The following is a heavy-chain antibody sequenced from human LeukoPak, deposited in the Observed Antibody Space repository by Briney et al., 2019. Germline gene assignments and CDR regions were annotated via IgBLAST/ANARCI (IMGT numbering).Heavy chain of an antibody. D-gene: IGHD2-2*01. J-gene: IGHJ4*02. CDR2: INAGNGNT. CDR3: ATIGYCSSTSCLNLAY. V-gene: IGHV1-3*01. CDR1: GYTFTSYA. Sequence: GASVEVSCKASGYTFTSYAMHWVRQAPGQRLEWMGWINAGNGNTKYSQKFQGRVTITRDTSASTAYMELSSLRSEDTAVYYCATIGYCSSTSCLNLAYWGQGTLVTVSS.